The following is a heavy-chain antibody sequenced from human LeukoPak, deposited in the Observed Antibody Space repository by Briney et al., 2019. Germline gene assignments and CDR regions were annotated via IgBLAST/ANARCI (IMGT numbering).Heavy chain of an antibody. CDR3: ARGPYCSGGTCYSTGRYSDL. V-gene: IGHV3-74*01. J-gene: IGHJ2*01. CDR1: GFTFRNYW. Sequence: GGSLRLSCAASGFTFRNYWMHWVRQAPGKGLVWVSRINTDGSSTSYADSVKGRFTISRDNSKNTLYLQMNNLRAEDTAVYYCARGPYCSGGTCYSTGRYSDLWGRGTLVTVSS. CDR2: INTDGSST. D-gene: IGHD2-15*01.